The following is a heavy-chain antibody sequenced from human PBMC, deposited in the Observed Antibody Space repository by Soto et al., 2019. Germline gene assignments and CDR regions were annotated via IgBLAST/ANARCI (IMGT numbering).Heavy chain of an antibody. D-gene: IGHD2-2*02. CDR2: ISAYNGHT. CDR1: GYTXSNYA. V-gene: IGHV1-18*04. CDR3: AKCSASCYNGFDY. J-gene: IGHJ4*02. Sequence: SXKVSFTASGYTXSNYAMSLVRQAPGQGLEWMGWISAYNGHTNYAQKLQGRVTMTTDTSTSTACMELRSLRSDDTAVYYCAKCSASCYNGFDYWGQGTLGTVSS.